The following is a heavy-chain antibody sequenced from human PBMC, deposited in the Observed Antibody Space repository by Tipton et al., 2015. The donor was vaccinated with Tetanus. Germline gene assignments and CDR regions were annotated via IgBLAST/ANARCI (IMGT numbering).Heavy chain of an antibody. D-gene: IGHD1-1*01. CDR3: ARGGTMDY. J-gene: IGHJ4*02. CDR1: GYTFTSFG. V-gene: IGHV1-18*01. CDR2: INTDKGGT. Sequence: QSGPEVKKPGASVKVSCKASGYTFTSFGINWVRQAPGQGLEWMGWINTDKGGTNYAQNLQGRVIMTTDTSTLTAYMELRSLRSDDTAVYYCARGGTMDYWGQGTLVTVSA.